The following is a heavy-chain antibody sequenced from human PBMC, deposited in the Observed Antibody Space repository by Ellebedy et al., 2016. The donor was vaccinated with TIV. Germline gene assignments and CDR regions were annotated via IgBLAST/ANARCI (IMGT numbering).Heavy chain of an antibody. CDR1: GGYISGDH. J-gene: IGHJ5*02. Sequence: MPSETLSLTCTVPGGYISGDHWSWIRQPPGKGLEWIGYSTYDGRTNYNPSLKSRLTISLDTSKNQFSLKLTSVTAADTAIYFCARDRRELELRGLDPWGQGTLVSVSS. D-gene: IGHD1-7*01. V-gene: IGHV4-59*01. CDR2: STYDGRT. CDR3: ARDRRELELRGLDP.